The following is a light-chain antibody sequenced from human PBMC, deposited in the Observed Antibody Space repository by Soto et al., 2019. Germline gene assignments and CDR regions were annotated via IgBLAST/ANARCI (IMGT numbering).Light chain of an antibody. J-gene: IGKJ1*01. Sequence: EIVMTQSPATLSVSPGERATLSCRASQSVSSNLAWYQQRPGQAPRLLTYGASTRATGIPARFSGSGSGTEFTLTISSLQSEDFAVYYCQLYNPWWTFGQGTKVDIK. V-gene: IGKV3-15*01. CDR3: QLYNPWWT. CDR2: GAS. CDR1: QSVSSN.